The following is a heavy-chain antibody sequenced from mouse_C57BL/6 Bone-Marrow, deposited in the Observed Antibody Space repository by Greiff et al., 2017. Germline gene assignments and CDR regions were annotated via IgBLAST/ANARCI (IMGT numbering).Heavy chain of an antibody. J-gene: IGHJ3*01. CDR1: GYAFTNYL. CDR3: ARAGDYDVKAGFAY. Sequence: QVQLQQSGAELVRPGTSVKVSCKASGYAFTNYLLEWVKQRPGQGLEWIGVINPGSGGTNYNEKFKGKATLTADKSSSTAYMQLSSLTSEDSAVYFCARAGDYDVKAGFAYWGQGTLVTVSA. D-gene: IGHD2-4*01. CDR2: INPGSGGT. V-gene: IGHV1-54*01.